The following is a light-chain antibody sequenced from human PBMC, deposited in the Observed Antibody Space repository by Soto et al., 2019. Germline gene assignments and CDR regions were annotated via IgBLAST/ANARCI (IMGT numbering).Light chain of an antibody. CDR2: EVS. J-gene: IGLJ1*01. Sequence: QSVLTQPPSASWSFGQSVTISCTGTSSDVGGYNYVSWYQQHPGKAPKLMIYEVSERPSGVPDRFSGSKSGNTASLTVSGLQADDEADYYCSSYSGTNYHYVFGTGTKVTVL. CDR1: SSDVGGYNY. CDR3: SSYSGTNYHYV. V-gene: IGLV2-8*01.